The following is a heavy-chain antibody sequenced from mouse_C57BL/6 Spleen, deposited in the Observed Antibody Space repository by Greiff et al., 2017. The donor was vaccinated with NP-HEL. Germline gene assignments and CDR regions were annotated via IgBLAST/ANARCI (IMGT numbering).Heavy chain of an antibody. CDR1: GYTFTSYG. Sequence: QVQLKQSGAELARPGASVKLSCKASGYTFTSYGISWVKQRTGQGLEWIGEIYPRSGNTYYNEQFKGKATLTADKSSSTAYMELSSLTSEDSAVYVCARGVSALMDYWGQGTSVTVSS. J-gene: IGHJ4*01. CDR3: ARGVSALMDY. CDR2: IYPRSGNT. V-gene: IGHV1-81*01. D-gene: IGHD2-2*01.